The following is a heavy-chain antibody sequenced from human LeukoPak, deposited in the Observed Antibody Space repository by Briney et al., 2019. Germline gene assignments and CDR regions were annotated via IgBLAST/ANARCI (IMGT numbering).Heavy chain of an antibody. CDR2: ISNDGSRK. CDR3: ARDRAWNYFDY. D-gene: IGHD3-3*01. CDR1: GFTFSRHG. Sequence: GRSLRLSCAPSGFTFSRHGMHWVRQAPGKGLEWVAIISNDGSRKYYAHSVEGRFTISRDNSKNTLYLQMDSLRAEDAAVYYCARDRAWNYFDYWGQGTLVTVSS. J-gene: IGHJ4*02. V-gene: IGHV3-30*03.